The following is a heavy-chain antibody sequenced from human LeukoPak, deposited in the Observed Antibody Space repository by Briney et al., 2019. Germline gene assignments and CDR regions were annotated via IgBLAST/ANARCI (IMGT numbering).Heavy chain of an antibody. CDR1: GFTFGDYS. J-gene: IGHJ6*02. Sequence: GGSLRLSCTSSGFTFGDYSINWVRQAPGKGLEWVGFIRSKPYGGTTEYAASVRDRFTISRDDSRGIAYLHMNSLQTEDTAVYYCSRQTDYYVSGSYPDVWGQGTTVIVSS. CDR2: IRSKPYGGTT. D-gene: IGHD3-10*01. CDR3: SRQTDYYVSGSYPDV. V-gene: IGHV3-49*04.